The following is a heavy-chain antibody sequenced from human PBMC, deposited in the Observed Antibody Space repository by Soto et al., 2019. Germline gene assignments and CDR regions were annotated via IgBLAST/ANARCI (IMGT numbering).Heavy chain of an antibody. J-gene: IGHJ2*01. D-gene: IGHD3-22*01. V-gene: IGHV3-30-3*01. Sequence: QVQLVESGGGVVQPGRSLRLSCAASGFTFSYYAMHWVRQAPGKGLEWVAVISYDGSNKYYADSVKGRFTISRDNSKNTLFLQMNCLRAEDTAVFYCARPYADSSASSTRYFDLWGRGTLVTVSS. CDR2: ISYDGSNK. CDR3: ARPYADSSASSTRYFDL. CDR1: GFTFSYYA.